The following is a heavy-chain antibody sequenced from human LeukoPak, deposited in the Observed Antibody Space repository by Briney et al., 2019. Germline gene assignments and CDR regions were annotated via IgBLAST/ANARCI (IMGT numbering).Heavy chain of an antibody. CDR1: GGSFSGYY. Sequence: SETLSLTCAVYGGSFSGYYWSWIRQPPGKGLEWIGEINHSGSTNYNPSLKSRVTISVDTSKNQFSLKLTSVTAADTAIYYCARDLGSWPHVTLDIWGHGTLVTVSS. CDR2: INHSGST. D-gene: IGHD3-16*01. J-gene: IGHJ3*02. V-gene: IGHV4-34*01. CDR3: ARDLGSWPHVTLDI.